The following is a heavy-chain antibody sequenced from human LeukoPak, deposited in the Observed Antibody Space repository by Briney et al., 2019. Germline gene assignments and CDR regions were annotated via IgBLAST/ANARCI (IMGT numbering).Heavy chain of an antibody. CDR1: GGSISSYY. D-gene: IGHD6-13*01. V-gene: IGHV4-59*12. Sequence: SETLSLTCTVSGGSISSYYWSWIRQPPGKGLEWIGYIYHSGSTYYNPSLKSRVTISVDRSKNQFSLKLSSVTAADTAVYYCAREDRIAAAGSFDYWGQGTLVTVSS. CDR3: AREDRIAAAGSFDY. CDR2: IYHSGST. J-gene: IGHJ4*02.